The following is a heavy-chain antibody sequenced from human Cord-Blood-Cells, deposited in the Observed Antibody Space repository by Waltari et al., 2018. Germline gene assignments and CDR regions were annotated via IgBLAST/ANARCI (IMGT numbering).Heavy chain of an antibody. CDR2: INHSGST. D-gene: IGHD4-17*01. J-gene: IGHJ6*02. Sequence: QVQLQQWGAGLLKPSETLSLTCAVYGGSFSGYHWSWIRQPPGKGLEWIGEINHSGSTNYNPSLKSRVTISVDTSKNQFSLKLSSVTSADTAVYYCARGRDYGGNVCYGMDVWGQGTTVTVSS. V-gene: IGHV4-34*01. CDR1: GGSFSGYH. CDR3: ARGRDYGGNVCYGMDV.